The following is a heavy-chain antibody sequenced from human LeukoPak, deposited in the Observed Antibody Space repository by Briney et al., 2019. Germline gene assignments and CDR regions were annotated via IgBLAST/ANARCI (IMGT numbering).Heavy chain of an antibody. CDR2: VHHSGST. V-gene: IGHV4-39*01. Sequence: PSETLSLTCIVSGASIRSSSYYWGWIRQSPGKGLEWIASVHHSGSTYDNPSLKSRVTIPVDTSKNQFSLKLTSVSAADTAVYYCARRSTVAGRGRFDPWGQGTLVTVSS. J-gene: IGHJ5*02. CDR3: ARRSTVAGRGRFDP. D-gene: IGHD6-19*01. CDR1: GASIRSSSYY.